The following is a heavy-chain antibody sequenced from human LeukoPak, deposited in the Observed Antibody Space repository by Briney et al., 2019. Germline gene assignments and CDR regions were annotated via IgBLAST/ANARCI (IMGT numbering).Heavy chain of an antibody. Sequence: GGSLRLSCAASGFTFSSYWMSWVRQAPGKGLEWVANIKQDGSEKYYVDSVKGRFTISRDNAKNSLYLQMNSLRAEDTAVYYCAKAPPYCSGGSCYSQGPHPNYWGQGTLVTVSS. D-gene: IGHD2-15*01. CDR3: AKAPPYCSGGSCYSQGPHPNY. V-gene: IGHV3-7*01. CDR2: IKQDGSEK. CDR1: GFTFSSYW. J-gene: IGHJ4*02.